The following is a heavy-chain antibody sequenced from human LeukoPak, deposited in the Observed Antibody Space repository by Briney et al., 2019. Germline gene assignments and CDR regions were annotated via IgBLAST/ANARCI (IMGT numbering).Heavy chain of an antibody. J-gene: IGHJ6*03. CDR2: IYTSGST. Sequence: SETLSLTCTVSGYSISSGYYWGWIRQPPGKGLEWIGRIYTSGSTNYNPSLKSRVTMSVDTSKNQFSLKLTSVTAADTAVYYCARDYGARMDVWGKGTTVTISS. CDR1: GYSISSGYY. CDR3: ARDYGARMDV. D-gene: IGHD4-17*01. V-gene: IGHV4-38-2*02.